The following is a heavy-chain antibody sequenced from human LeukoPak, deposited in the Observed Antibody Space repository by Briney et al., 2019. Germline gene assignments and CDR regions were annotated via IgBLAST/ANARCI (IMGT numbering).Heavy chain of an antibody. J-gene: IGHJ3*02. CDR3: ARRRSITMVRGVTRTSAFDI. V-gene: IGHV4-34*01. Sequence: PSETLSLTCAVYGGSFSGYYWSWIRQPPGKGLEWIGEINHSGSTNYNPSLKSRVTISVDTSKNQFSLKLSSVTAADTAVYYCARRRSITMVRGVTRTSAFDIWDQGTMVTVSS. CDR1: GGSFSGYY. D-gene: IGHD3-10*01. CDR2: INHSGST.